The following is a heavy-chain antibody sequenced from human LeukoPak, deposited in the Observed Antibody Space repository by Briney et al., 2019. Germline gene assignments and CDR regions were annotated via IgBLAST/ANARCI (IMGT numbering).Heavy chain of an antibody. CDR2: ISSTSSYI. Sequence: PGGSLRLSCAASGFAFSTLTMNWVRQAPGKGLELVSSISSTSSYIYYADSVKGRFTISRDNAKNSLYLQMTSLRVEDTAVYYCALVVRGFWGQGTLVTVSS. V-gene: IGHV3-21*01. J-gene: IGHJ4*02. D-gene: IGHD3-10*01. CDR1: GFAFSTLT. CDR3: ALVVRGF.